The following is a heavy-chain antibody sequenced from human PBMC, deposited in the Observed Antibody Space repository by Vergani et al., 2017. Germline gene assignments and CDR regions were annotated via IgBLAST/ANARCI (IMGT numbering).Heavy chain of an antibody. CDR2: ISGSGGST. J-gene: IGHJ6*02. CDR1: GFTFSSYA. Sequence: EVQLLESGGGLVQPGGSLRLSCAASGFTFSSYAMSWVRQAPGKGLEWVSAISGSGGSTYYADSVKGRFTISRDNSKNTLYLQMNSLRAEDTAVYYCARDRAGREMATIPNGVWGQGTTVTVSS. CDR3: ARDRAGREMATIPNGV. V-gene: IGHV3-23*01. D-gene: IGHD5-24*01.